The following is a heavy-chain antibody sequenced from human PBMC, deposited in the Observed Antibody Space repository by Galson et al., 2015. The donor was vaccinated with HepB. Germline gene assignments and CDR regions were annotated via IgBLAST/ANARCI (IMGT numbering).Heavy chain of an antibody. D-gene: IGHD6-6*01. V-gene: IGHV1-69*13. CDR3: AREIRIEQLVLGDYYYYYYMDV. J-gene: IGHJ6*03. CDR2: IIPIFGTA. Sequence: SVKVSCKASGGTFSSYAISWVRQAPGQGLEWMGGIIPIFGTANYAQKFQGRVTITADESTSTAYMELSSLRSEDTAVYYCAREIRIEQLVLGDYYYYYYMDVWGKGTTVTVSS. CDR1: GGTFSSYA.